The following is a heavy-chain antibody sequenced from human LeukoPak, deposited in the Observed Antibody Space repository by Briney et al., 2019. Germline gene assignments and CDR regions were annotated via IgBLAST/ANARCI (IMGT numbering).Heavy chain of an antibody. J-gene: IGHJ4*02. CDR2: ISGSGGST. Sequence: GGSLRLSCAASGFTFSSYAMSWVRQAPGKGLEWVSAISGSGGSTYYADSVKGRFTFSRDNSKNTLYLQMNSLRAEDTAVYYCAKRADIVVVPAAIGDYWGQGTLVTVSS. V-gene: IGHV3-23*01. CDR1: GFTFSSYA. CDR3: AKRADIVVVPAAIGDY. D-gene: IGHD2-2*02.